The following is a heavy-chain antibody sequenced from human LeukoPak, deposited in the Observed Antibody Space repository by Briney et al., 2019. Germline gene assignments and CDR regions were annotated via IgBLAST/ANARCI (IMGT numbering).Heavy chain of an antibody. CDR3: ARVVPNDY. Sequence: PSETLSLTCTVSGYSISSGYYWGWIRQPPGKGLEWIGSIYHSGSTYYNPSLKSRVTMSVDTSKNQFSLKLSSVTAADTAVYYCARVVPNDYWGQGTLVTVSS. CDR1: GYSISSGYY. J-gene: IGHJ4*02. CDR2: IYHSGST. V-gene: IGHV4-38-2*02.